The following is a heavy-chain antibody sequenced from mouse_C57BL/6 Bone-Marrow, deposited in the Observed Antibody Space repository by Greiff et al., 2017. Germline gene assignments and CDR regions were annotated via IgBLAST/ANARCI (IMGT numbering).Heavy chain of an antibody. D-gene: IGHD1-1*01. CDR1: GFTFSSYG. CDR2: ISSGGSYT. J-gene: IGHJ1*03. V-gene: IGHV5-6*01. CDR3: AGNVFTTVGGFDV. Sequence: EVKLQQSGGDLVKPGGSLKLSCAASGFTFSSYGMSWVRQTPDKRLEWVATISSGGSYTYYPDSVKGRFTISRDNAKNTLYLQMSSLKSEDTAMYYCAGNVFTTVGGFDVWGTGTTVTVSS.